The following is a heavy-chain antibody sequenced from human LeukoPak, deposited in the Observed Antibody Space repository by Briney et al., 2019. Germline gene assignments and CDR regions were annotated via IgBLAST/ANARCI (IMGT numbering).Heavy chain of an antibody. Sequence: MSSETLSLTCAVYGGSFNEYHWSWIRQPPGKGLEWIGEINHSGSTNYNPSLKSRVTISVDTSKNQFSLKLSSVTAADTAVYYCARGLGYCSSTSCPPWFDPWGQGTLVTVSS. D-gene: IGHD2-2*01. CDR1: GGSFNEYH. CDR3: ARGLGYCSSTSCPPWFDP. CDR2: INHSGST. V-gene: IGHV4-34*01. J-gene: IGHJ5*02.